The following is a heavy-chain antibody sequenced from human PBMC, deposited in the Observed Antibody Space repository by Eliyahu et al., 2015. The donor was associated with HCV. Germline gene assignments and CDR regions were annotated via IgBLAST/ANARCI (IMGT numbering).Heavy chain of an antibody. J-gene: IGHJ6*03. CDR3: ARDSRYCSGGSCYSPYYYYYMDV. V-gene: IGHV4-59*01. CDR1: GGSISSYY. CDR2: IYYSGST. D-gene: IGHD2-15*01. Sequence: QVQLQESGPGLVKPSETLSLTCTVSGGSISSYYWSWIRQPPGKGLEWIGYIYYSGSTNYNPSLKSRVTISVDTSKNQFSLKLSSVTAADTAVYYCARDSRYCSGGSCYSPYYYYYMDVWGKGTTVTVSS.